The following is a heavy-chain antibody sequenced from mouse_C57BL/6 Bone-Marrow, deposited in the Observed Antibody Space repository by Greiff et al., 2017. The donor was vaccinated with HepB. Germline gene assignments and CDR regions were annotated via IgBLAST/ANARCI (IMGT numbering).Heavy chain of an antibody. CDR2: SRNKANDYTT. J-gene: IGHJ3*01. D-gene: IGHD1-1*01. CDR3: ARDASYYRGFAY. Sequence: EVQRVESGGGLVQSGRSLRLSCATSGFTISDFYMEWVRQAPGKGLEWIAASRNKANDYTTEYSASVKGRFIVSRDTSQSILYLQMNALRAEDTAIYYCARDASYYRGFAYWGQGTLVTVSA. CDR1: GFTISDFY. V-gene: IGHV7-1*01.